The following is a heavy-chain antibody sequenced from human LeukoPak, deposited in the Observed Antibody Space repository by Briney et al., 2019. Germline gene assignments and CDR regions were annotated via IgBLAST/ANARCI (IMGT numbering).Heavy chain of an antibody. CDR2: INSDGSST. D-gene: IGHD6-19*01. V-gene: IGHV3-74*01. J-gene: IGHJ4*02. CDR3: ARDYNGYSSGTFFDY. Sequence: GGSLRLSCAASGFTFSSYWMHWVRQAPGKGLVWVSRINSDGSSTSYADSVKGRFTISRDNTKNTLYLQMNSLRAEDTAVYYCARDYNGYSSGTFFDYWGQGTLVTVSS. CDR1: GFTFSSYW.